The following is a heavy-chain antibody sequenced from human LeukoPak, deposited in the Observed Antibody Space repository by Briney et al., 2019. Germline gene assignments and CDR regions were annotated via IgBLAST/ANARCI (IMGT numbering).Heavy chain of an antibody. J-gene: IGHJ5*02. CDR1: GYTLTELS. D-gene: IGHD2-2*01. CDR3: ATGGGCSSTSCRNNWFDP. Sequence: ASVKVSCKVSGYTLTELSMHWVRQAPGKGLEWMGGFDPEDGETIYAQKFQGRVTMTEDTSTDTAYMELSSLRSEDTAVYYCATGGGCSSTSCRNNWFDPRGQGTLVTVSS. V-gene: IGHV1-24*01. CDR2: FDPEDGET.